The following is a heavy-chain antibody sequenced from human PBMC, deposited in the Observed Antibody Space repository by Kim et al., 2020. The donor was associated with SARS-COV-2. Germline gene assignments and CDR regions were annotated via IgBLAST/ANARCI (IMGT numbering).Heavy chain of an antibody. CDR3: AKDSDIVVVPAAIAGMDG. V-gene: IGHV3-33*06. J-gene: IGHJ6*01. D-gene: IGHD2-2*01. CDR1: GFTFGNYD. CDR2: IWYGRSNT. Sequence: GGSLRLSCAASGFTFGNYDMRWIRQAPGKGLEWVSDIWYGRSNTYYADSVKGRFTISRDNSKNTLYLQMNSLRAEDTAVYYCAKDSDIVVVPAAIAGMDGWGQGTTVSVSS.